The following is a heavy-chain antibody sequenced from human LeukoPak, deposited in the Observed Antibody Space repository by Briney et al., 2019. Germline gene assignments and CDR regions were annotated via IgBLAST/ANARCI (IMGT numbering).Heavy chain of an antibody. CDR1: GFTFSSYW. CDR2: IKQDGSEK. Sequence: GGSLRLSCVASGFTFSSYWMSWVRQAPGKGLEWVANIKQDGSEKYYVDSVKGRFTISRDNAKNSLYLQMNSLRAEDTAVYYCAREVWGLWFGSYYYYYMDVWGKGTTVTVSS. J-gene: IGHJ6*03. D-gene: IGHD3-10*01. CDR3: AREVWGLWFGSYYYYYMDV. V-gene: IGHV3-7*01.